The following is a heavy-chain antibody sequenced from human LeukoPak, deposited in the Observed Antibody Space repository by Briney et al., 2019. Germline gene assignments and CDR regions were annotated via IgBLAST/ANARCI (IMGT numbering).Heavy chain of an antibody. CDR2: IITIFGTA. CDR3: ARVPSSSFEVICYYGMDV. J-gene: IGHJ6*04. V-gene: IGHV1-69*13. CDR1: GGTFSSYA. Sequence: PVKVSCKASGGTFSSYAISWVRQAPGQGLEWMGGIITIFGTANYAQTFQGRVTITADESTSTAYMELSSLRSEDTAVYYCARVPSSSFEVICYYGMDVWGKGTTVTVSS. D-gene: IGHD6-13*01.